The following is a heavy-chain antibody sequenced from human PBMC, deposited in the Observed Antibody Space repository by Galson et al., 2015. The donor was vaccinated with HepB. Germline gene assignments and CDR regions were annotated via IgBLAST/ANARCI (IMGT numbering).Heavy chain of an antibody. CDR2: IYYSGST. CDR3: ARHEVRYGGYESRSWFFDY. Sequence: SETLSLTCTVSGGSISSSSYYWGWIRQPPGKGLEWIGSIYYSGSTYYNPSLKSRVTISVDTSKNQFSLKLSSVTAADTAVYYCARHEVRYGGYESRSWFFDYWGQGTLVTVSS. D-gene: IGHD5-12*01. V-gene: IGHV4-39*01. J-gene: IGHJ4*02. CDR1: GGSISSSSYY.